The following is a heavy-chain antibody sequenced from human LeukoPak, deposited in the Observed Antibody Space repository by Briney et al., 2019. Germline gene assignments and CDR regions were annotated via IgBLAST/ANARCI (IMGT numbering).Heavy chain of an antibody. CDR1: GFTFSSYW. V-gene: IGHV3-7*01. CDR3: ARPQSGTYHDAFDI. CDR2: IKQDGSAK. Sequence: GGSLRLSCAASGFTFSSYWMTWVRQAPGKGLEWVANIKQDGSAKYYVDSVKGRLTISRDNAKNSLYLQVNSLRAEDTAVYYCARPQSGTYHDAFDIWGQGTMVTVSS. J-gene: IGHJ3*02. D-gene: IGHD1-26*01.